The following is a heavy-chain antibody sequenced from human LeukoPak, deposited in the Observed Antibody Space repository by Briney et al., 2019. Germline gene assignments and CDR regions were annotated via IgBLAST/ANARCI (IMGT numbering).Heavy chain of an antibody. V-gene: IGHV3-21*01. CDR3: ARDRNDYGDY. CDR1: GFTVSSYS. CDR2: ISSRSSYI. J-gene: IGHJ4*02. Sequence: PGGSLGLSCAASGFTVSSYSMNSVRQGPGHGLEWVSSISSRSSYIYYADSVKSRFTISRDNAKNSLYQQMNSLRAEDTAVYYCARDRNDYGDYWGQGTLVTVSS.